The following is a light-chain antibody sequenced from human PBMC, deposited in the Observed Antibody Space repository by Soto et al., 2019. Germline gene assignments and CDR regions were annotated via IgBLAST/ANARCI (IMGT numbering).Light chain of an antibody. Sequence: DIQMTQSPSSLSASIGDRVTITCRASQTVNTYLHWYQQKPGKAPKLLIYEASSLQSGVPSRFSGSGSGTEFTLSISSLQPDDFATYYCQHYNVYPWTFGQGTKVDIK. CDR3: QHYNVYPWT. V-gene: IGKV1-5*03. J-gene: IGKJ1*01. CDR1: QTVNTY. CDR2: EAS.